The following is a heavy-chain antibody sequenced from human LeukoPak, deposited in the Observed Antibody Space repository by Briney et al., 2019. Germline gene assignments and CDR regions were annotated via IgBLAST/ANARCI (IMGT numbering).Heavy chain of an antibody. CDR2: ISYDGGST. V-gene: IGHV3-64*03. J-gene: IGHJ3*02. CDR1: GFTLSDYA. Sequence: GGSLRLSCSASGFTLSDYAMHWVRQAPGKGLEYVSGISYDGGSTYYADSVKGRFTISRDSSKNTLHLQMSSLRAEDTAVYYCVKDPYGAFDIWGQGTMVTVSS. CDR3: VKDPYGAFDI. D-gene: IGHD3-10*01.